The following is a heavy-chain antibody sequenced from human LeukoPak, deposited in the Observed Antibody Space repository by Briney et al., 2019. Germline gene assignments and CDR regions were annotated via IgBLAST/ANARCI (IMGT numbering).Heavy chain of an antibody. V-gene: IGHV3-7*01. CDR1: GSTFSSYW. CDR2: IKQDGSEK. CDR3: ARAIGKSEGY. Sequence: PGGSLGLSCAASGSTFSSYWMTWVRQAPGKGLEWVANIKQDGSEKYYVDSVKGRFTISRDNAKSSLYLQMDSLRAEDTAVYYCARAIGKSEGYWGQGTLVTVSS. D-gene: IGHD4-23*01. J-gene: IGHJ4*02.